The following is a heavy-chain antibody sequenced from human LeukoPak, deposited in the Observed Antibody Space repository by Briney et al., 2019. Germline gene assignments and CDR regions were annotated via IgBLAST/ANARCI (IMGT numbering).Heavy chain of an antibody. V-gene: IGHV1-18*01. Sequence: ASVKVSCKASGYTFTSYGISWVRQAPGQGLEWMGWISAYNGNTNYAQKLQGRVTMTTDTSTSTAYMELRSLRSDDTAVYYCARGPYYDFWSGYPFFDYWGQGTLVTVSS. CDR3: ARGPYYDFWSGYPFFDY. CDR1: GYTFTSYG. J-gene: IGHJ4*02. CDR2: ISAYNGNT. D-gene: IGHD3-3*01.